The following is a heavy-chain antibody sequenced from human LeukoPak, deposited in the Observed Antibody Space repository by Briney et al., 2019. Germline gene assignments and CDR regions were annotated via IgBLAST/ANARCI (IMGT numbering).Heavy chain of an antibody. CDR1: GXTFNLYS. D-gene: IGHD2-15*01. CDR2: ISSDGVYT. Sequence: PGGSLRLSCLASGXTFNLYSMHWVRQAPGKGREFVSVISSDGVYTYYAYSVKGRFTISRDNSKNTVYLQMSSLGADDTAVYYCAKVLDYCDGGTCYNSGMDSWGQGTLVTVSS. CDR3: AKVLDYCDGGTCYNSGMDS. J-gene: IGHJ4*02. V-gene: IGHV3-64D*08.